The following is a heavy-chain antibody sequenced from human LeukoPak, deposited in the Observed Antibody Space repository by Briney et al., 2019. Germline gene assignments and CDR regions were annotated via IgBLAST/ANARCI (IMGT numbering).Heavy chain of an antibody. CDR3: ARADYYDSSGYPPYTDAFDI. V-gene: IGHV4-31*03. J-gene: IGHJ3*02. D-gene: IGHD3-22*01. CDR2: IYYSGST. Sequence: SETLSLTCTVSGGSISSGGYYWSWIRQHPGKGLEWIGYIYYSGSTYYNPSLKSRVTISVDTSRNQFSLKLSSVTAADTAVYYCARADYYDSSGYPPYTDAFDIWGQGTMVTVSS. CDR1: GGSISSGGYY.